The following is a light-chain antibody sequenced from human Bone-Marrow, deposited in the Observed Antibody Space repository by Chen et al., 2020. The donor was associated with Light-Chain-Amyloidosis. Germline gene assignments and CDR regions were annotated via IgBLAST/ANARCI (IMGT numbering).Light chain of an antibody. V-gene: IGLV3-21*02. CDR3: QVWDRSSDRPV. Sequence: SYVLTQQSSVSVAPGQTVTIACGGNNIGSTSVHWYQQTPGQAPLLVVYDDSDRPSGIPERLSGSNSGNTATLTISRVEAGDEADYYCQVWDRSSDRPVFGGGTKLTVL. J-gene: IGLJ3*02. CDR2: DDS. CDR1: NIGSTS.